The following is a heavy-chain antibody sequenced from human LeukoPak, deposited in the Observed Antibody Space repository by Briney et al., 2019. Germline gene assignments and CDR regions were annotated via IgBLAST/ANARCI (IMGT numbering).Heavy chain of an antibody. Sequence: SETLSLTCAVSGASMRSNWWSWVRQSPGKGLEWIGEIYHSGSTNYNPSLKSRVDIAVDQSRSQFSLKLRSVTAADTAVYYCVSNGYYSIDYWGQGTLVTVSS. J-gene: IGHJ4*02. CDR3: VSNGYYSIDY. CDR1: GASMRSNW. CDR2: IYHSGST. D-gene: IGHD3-22*01. V-gene: IGHV4-4*02.